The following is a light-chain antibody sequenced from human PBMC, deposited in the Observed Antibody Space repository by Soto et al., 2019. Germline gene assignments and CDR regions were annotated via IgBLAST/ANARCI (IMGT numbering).Light chain of an antibody. CDR3: QQYNNWPPIT. V-gene: IGKV3D-15*01. CDR2: NAS. CDR1: QSVSTN. Sequence: EIVLTQSPATLSLSPGEGGTLSCRASQSVSTNLAWYQQKPGQAPRLLIYNASNRATGIPARLSGSGSGTEFTLTISSLQSEDFAVYYCQQYNNWPPITFGQGTRLENK. J-gene: IGKJ5*01.